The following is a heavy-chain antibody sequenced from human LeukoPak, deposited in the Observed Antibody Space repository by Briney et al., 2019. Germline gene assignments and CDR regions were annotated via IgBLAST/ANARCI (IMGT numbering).Heavy chain of an antibody. Sequence: ASVKVSCKASGYTFTGYYMHWVRQAPGQGLEWMGWINTYNGYTNYAQKFQGRVTMTTDTSTSAAFMELRSLRSDDTAVYYCARHSYYYDTSGYSDYWGQGTLVTVSS. CDR3: ARHSYYYDTSGYSDY. V-gene: IGHV1-18*04. CDR1: GYTFTGYY. J-gene: IGHJ4*02. D-gene: IGHD3-22*01. CDR2: INTYNGYT.